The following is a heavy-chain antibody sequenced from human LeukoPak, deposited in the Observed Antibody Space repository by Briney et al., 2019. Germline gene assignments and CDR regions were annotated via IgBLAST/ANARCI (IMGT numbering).Heavy chain of an antibody. J-gene: IGHJ3*02. Sequence: GGSLRLSCTASGFTFSGYEMTWVRQAPGKGLEWMSYISVNGGAMHYADSVRGRFTISRENAKNSLYLQMNSLRAGDTAVYYCARAYGGNPGAFDIWGQGTMVTVSS. CDR1: GFTFSGYE. CDR3: ARAYGGNPGAFDI. CDR2: ISVNGGAM. D-gene: IGHD4-23*01. V-gene: IGHV3-48*03.